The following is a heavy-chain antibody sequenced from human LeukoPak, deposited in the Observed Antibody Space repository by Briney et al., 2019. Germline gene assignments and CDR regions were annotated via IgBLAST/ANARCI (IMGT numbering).Heavy chain of an antibody. CDR2: ISSSGSTI. V-gene: IGHV3-48*03. CDR3: ARGGSSTLLWFGELLWGWFDP. J-gene: IGHJ5*02. Sequence: GSLRLSCAASGFTFSSYEMNWVRQAPGKGLEWVSYISSSGSTIYYADSVKGRFTISRDNAKNSLYLQMNSLRAEDTAVYYCARGGSSTLLWFGELLWGWFDPWGQGTLVTVSS. D-gene: IGHD3-10*01. CDR1: GFTFSSYE.